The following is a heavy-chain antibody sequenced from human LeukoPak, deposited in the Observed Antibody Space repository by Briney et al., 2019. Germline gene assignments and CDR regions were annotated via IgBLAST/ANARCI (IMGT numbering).Heavy chain of an antibody. CDR3: ARVDYYDSSGHPSGAFDI. J-gene: IGHJ3*02. CDR1: GYTFTSYG. Sequence: ASLKVSCKASGYTFTSYGISWVRQAPGQGLEWMGWISAYNGNTNYAQKLQGRVTMTTDTSTSTAYMELRSLRSDDTAVYYCARVDYYDSSGHPSGAFDIWGQGTMVTVSS. D-gene: IGHD3-22*01. V-gene: IGHV1-18*01. CDR2: ISAYNGNT.